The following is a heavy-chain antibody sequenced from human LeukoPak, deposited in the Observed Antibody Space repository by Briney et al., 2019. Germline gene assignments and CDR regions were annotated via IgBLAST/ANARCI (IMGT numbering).Heavy chain of an antibody. J-gene: IGHJ6*02. Sequence: ASVKVSCKASGYTFTGYYMHWVRQAPGQGLEWMGWINPNSGGTNYAQKFQGRATMTRDTSISTAYMELSRLRSDDTAVYYCARDSEYDILTGRVVPSGMDVWGQGTTVTVSS. D-gene: IGHD3-9*01. CDR1: GYTFTGYY. V-gene: IGHV1-2*02. CDR3: ARDSEYDILTGRVVPSGMDV. CDR2: INPNSGGT.